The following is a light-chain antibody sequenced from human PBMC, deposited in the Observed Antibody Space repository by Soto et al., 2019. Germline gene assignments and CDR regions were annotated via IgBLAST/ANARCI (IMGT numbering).Light chain of an antibody. CDR2: GAS. V-gene: IGKV3-15*01. J-gene: IGKJ2*01. Sequence: EIVMTQSPATLSVSPGERATLSCRASQSVSSNLAWYQQKPGLAPRLLIYGASNSATGIPARFSGSGSGTEFTLTISSLQSEDFAVYYCQHYNNWPYTFGQGTKLEIK. CDR1: QSVSSN. CDR3: QHYNNWPYT.